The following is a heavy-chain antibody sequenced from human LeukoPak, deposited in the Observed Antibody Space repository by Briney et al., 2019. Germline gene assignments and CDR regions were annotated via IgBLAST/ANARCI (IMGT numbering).Heavy chain of an antibody. Sequence: GGSLRLSCAASGFTFSSYEMNWVRQAPGKGLEWVSYISSSGSLIHYADSVKGRFTFSRDNAKNSLYLQMNSLRGEDTAVHYCAREGGWNDLDYWGQGTLVTVSS. CDR1: GFTFSSYE. V-gene: IGHV3-48*03. CDR3: AREGGWNDLDY. D-gene: IGHD1-1*01. J-gene: IGHJ4*02. CDR2: ISSSGSLI.